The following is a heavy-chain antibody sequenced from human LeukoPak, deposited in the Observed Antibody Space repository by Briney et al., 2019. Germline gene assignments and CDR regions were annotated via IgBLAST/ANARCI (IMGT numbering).Heavy chain of an antibody. CDR2: INPNSGGT. Sequence: WASVKVSCKASGYTFTGYYMHWVRQAPGQGLEWMGWINPNSGGTNYARKFQGRVTMTRDTSISTAYMELSRLRSDDTAVYYCARDHSSGWYGGPSHNFDYWGQGTLVTVSS. V-gene: IGHV1-2*02. CDR3: ARDHSSGWYGGPSHNFDY. D-gene: IGHD6-19*01. CDR1: GYTFTGYY. J-gene: IGHJ4*02.